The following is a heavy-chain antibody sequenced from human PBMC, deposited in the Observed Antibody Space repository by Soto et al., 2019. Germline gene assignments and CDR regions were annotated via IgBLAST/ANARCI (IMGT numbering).Heavy chain of an antibody. D-gene: IGHD3-16*01. Sequence: GGSLRFSCAASGFPFSHYWTHWVRQTPGKGLVWVSRINPAGTITNYADSVEGRFTISRDNADSALFLQMNSLSAEDTAIYYCTSDTFGLRDTWGQGTLVTVSS. CDR3: TSDTFGLRDT. J-gene: IGHJ5*02. V-gene: IGHV3-74*01. CDR1: GFPFSHYW. CDR2: INPAGTIT.